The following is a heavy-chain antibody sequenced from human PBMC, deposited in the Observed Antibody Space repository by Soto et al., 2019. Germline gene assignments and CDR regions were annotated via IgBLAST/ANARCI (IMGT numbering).Heavy chain of an antibody. J-gene: IGHJ4*02. CDR1: GFTFSDHY. CDR3: VRLGANHYYDY. V-gene: IGHV3-72*01. D-gene: IGHD3-16*01. CDR2: SRNKARSYTT. Sequence: EVQLVESGGGLVQPGGSLRLSCAASGFTFSDHYMDWVRQAPGKGLEWVGRSRNKARSYTTEYAASVKGRFTISRDESENSLYLQMNSLKTDDTAVYYCVRLGANHYYDYWGQGTLVTVSS.